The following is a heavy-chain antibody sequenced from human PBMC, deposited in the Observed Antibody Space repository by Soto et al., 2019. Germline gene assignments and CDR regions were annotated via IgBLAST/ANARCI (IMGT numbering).Heavy chain of an antibody. V-gene: IGHV6-1*01. CDR1: GDSVSRTSTA. J-gene: IGHJ4*02. D-gene: IGHD3-9*01. CDR2: TFYRSKWYS. Sequence: SQTLSLTCAISGDSVSRTSTAWNWIRQSPSRGLEWLGRTFYRSKWYSDYAEPVKRRITIKSDTSKNHFSLQLNSVTPEDTAMYYCATQIGLHGVSRYFDYWGQGTLVTVSS. CDR3: ATQIGLHGVSRYFDY.